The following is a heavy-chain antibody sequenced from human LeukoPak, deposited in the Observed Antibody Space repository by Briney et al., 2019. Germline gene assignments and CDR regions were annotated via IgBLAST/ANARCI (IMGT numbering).Heavy chain of an antibody. D-gene: IGHD5-18*01. CDR1: GGSFSGYY. J-gene: IGHJ4*02. CDR3: ARARWGYSYGYSVSFGY. Sequence: SQTLSLTCAVYGGSFSGYYWSWIRQPPGKGLEWIGAINHSGITNYNPSLKSRVTISVDTSKNQSSLELSSVTAADTAVYYCARARWGYSYGYSVSFGYWGQGTLVTVSS. CDR2: INHSGIT. V-gene: IGHV4-34*01.